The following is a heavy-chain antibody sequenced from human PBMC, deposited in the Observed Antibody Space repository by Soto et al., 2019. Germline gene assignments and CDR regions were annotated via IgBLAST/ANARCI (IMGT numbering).Heavy chain of an antibody. CDR1: GYTFSRYG. D-gene: IGHD2-8*01. CDR3: AKNGQPPYYYYGLDV. J-gene: IGHJ6*02. CDR2: ISGYNGDT. V-gene: IGHV1-18*01. Sequence: QGQLVQSGGEVKKSGASVKVSCKASGYTFSRYGISWVRQAPGQALEWMGWISGYNGDTNYAQKFHGRVTMTIDTSTTTAYMELRSLTSDDTAVYYCAKNGQPPYYYYGLDVWGQGTTVTVSS.